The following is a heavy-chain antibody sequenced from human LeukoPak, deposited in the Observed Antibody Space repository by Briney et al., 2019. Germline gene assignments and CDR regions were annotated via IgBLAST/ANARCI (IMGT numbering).Heavy chain of an antibody. CDR2: ISGSGGRT. V-gene: IGHV3-23*01. CDR1: GFTFSSYA. D-gene: IGHD3/OR15-3a*01. J-gene: IGHJ4*02. CDR3: AKEVDYQKLKH. Sequence: PGGSLRLSCAASGFTFSSYAMSWVRQAPGKGLDWVSAISGSGGRTYYADSVKGRFTISRDTSKNTLYLQMNSLRAEDTAVYYCAKEVDYQKLKHWGQGTLVTVSS.